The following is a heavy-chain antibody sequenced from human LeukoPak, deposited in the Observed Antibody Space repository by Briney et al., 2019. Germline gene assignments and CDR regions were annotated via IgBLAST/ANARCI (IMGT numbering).Heavy chain of an antibody. V-gene: IGHV4-39*07. J-gene: IGHJ5*02. CDR2: IYYSGST. CDR1: GGSISSSSYY. D-gene: IGHD6-19*01. Sequence: SETLSLTCTVSGGSISSSSYYWGWIRQPPGKGLEWIGSIYYSGSTYSNPSLKSRLTISVDTSKNQFSLSLSSVTAADTAVYYCARTVLAVAGTELGWFDPWGPGTLVTVSS. CDR3: ARTVLAVAGTELGWFDP.